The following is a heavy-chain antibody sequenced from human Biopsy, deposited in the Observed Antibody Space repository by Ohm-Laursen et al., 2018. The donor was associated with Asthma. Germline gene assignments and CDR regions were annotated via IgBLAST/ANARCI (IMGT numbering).Heavy chain of an antibody. CDR2: ISASGNST. Sequence: SLRLSCAASGFRFNSYAVSWVRQAPGKGPERVSTISASGNSTYYGDSVKGRSTIPRDNSKNTLFLHMNSLRADDTAVYYCAKGMDTFDIWGQGTLVTVSS. CDR3: AKGMDTFDI. D-gene: IGHD5-18*01. J-gene: IGHJ3*02. CDR1: GFRFNSYA. V-gene: IGHV3-23*01.